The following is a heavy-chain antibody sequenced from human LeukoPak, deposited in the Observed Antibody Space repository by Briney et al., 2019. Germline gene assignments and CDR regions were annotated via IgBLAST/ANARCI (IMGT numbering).Heavy chain of an antibody. CDR2: ISGSGGST. D-gene: IGHD3-22*01. CDR1: GFTFSSYA. V-gene: IGHV3-23*01. J-gene: IGHJ4*02. CDR3: AKDPNWPNYYDSSGEHPHDY. Sequence: PGGSLRLSCAASGFTFSSYAMSWVRQAPGKGLEWVSAISGSGGSTYYADSVKGRFTISRDNSKNTLYLQMNSLRAEDTAVYYCAKDPNWPNYYDSSGEHPHDYWGQGTLATVSS.